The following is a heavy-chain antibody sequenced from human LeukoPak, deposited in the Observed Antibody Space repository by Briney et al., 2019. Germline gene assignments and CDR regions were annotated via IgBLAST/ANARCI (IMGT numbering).Heavy chain of an antibody. Sequence: SVKVSCKASGGTFSSYAISWVRQAPGQGLEWMGGIIAIFNTANYAQKFQGRVTITADESTSTAYMELSSLRSEDTAVYYCARYGDYRADVSFDIWGQGTMVTVSS. CDR1: GGTFSSYA. D-gene: IGHD4-17*01. J-gene: IGHJ3*02. V-gene: IGHV1-69*13. CDR2: IIAIFNTA. CDR3: ARYGDYRADVSFDI.